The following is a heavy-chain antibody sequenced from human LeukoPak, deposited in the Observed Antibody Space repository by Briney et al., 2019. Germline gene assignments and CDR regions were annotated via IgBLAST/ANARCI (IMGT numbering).Heavy chain of an antibody. CDR3: ARHYSSSGALCDY. V-gene: IGHV4-39*01. CDR1: DGSISSSSYY. CDR2: IYYSGST. D-gene: IGHD6-6*01. Sequence: SETLSLTCTVSDGSISSSSYYWGWIRQRPGKGLEWIGSIYYSGSTYYNPSLKSRVTISVDTSKNQFSLKLSSVTAADTAVYYCARHYSSSGALCDYWGQGTLVTVSS. J-gene: IGHJ4*02.